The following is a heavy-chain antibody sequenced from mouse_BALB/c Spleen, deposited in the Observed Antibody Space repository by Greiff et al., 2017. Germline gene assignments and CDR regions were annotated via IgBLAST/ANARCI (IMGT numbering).Heavy chain of an antibody. CDR3: AREGSSYRAMDY. V-gene: IGHV5-4*02. J-gene: IGHJ4*01. CDR2: ISDGGSYT. D-gene: IGHD1-1*01. Sequence: EVKLVESGGGLVKPGGSLKLSCAASGFTFSDYYMYWVRQTPEKRLEWVATISDGGSYTYYPDSVKGRFTISRDNAKNNLYLQMSSLKSEDTAMYYCAREGSSYRAMDYWGQGTSVTVSS. CDR1: GFTFSDYY.